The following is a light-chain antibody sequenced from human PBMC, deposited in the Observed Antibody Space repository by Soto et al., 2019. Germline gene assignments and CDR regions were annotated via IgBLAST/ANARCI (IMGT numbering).Light chain of an antibody. V-gene: IGLV2-8*01. CDR3: SSYAGTPWV. Sequence: QSALTQPPSASGSPGQSVTISCTGTSSDVGGYNYVSWYQQHPGKAPKLMIYEVSKRPSGVPDRFSASKSGNTASRTVSGLHADDESDYYCSSYAGTPWVFGTGTKVTVL. CDR2: EVS. CDR1: SSDVGGYNY. J-gene: IGLJ1*01.